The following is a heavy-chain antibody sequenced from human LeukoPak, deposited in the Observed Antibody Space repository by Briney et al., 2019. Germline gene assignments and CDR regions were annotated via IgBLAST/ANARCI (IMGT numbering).Heavy chain of an antibody. V-gene: IGHV4-59*08. J-gene: IGHJ5*02. CDR1: GGSISSYY. Sequence: SETLSLTCTVSGGSISSYYWSWIRQPPGKGLEWIGYIYYSGSTNYNPSLKSRATISVDTSKNQFSLKLSSVTAADTAVYYCAIARGCSGGSCHVAWFDPWGQGTLVTVSS. D-gene: IGHD2-15*01. CDR2: IYYSGST. CDR3: AIARGCSGGSCHVAWFDP.